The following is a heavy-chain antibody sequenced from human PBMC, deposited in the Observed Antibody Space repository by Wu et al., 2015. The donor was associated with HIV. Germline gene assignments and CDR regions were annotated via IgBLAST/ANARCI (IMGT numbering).Heavy chain of an antibody. Sequence: QVQLVQSGAEVKKPGASVKVSCKVSGYTLTELSMHWVRQAPGKGLEXFMGGFDPEDGETIYAQKFQGRVTMTEDTSTDTAYMELSSLRSEDTAVYYCATGPLSAAAKYYYGSGSAYYFDYWGQGTLVTVSS. J-gene: IGHJ4*02. CDR2: FDPEDGET. V-gene: IGHV1-24*01. CDR3: ATGPLSAAAKYYYGSGSAYYFDY. CDR1: GYTLTELS. D-gene: IGHD3-10*01.